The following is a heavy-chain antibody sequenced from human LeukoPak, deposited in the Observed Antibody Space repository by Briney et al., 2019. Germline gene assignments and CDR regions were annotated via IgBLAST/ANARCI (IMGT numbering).Heavy chain of an antibody. D-gene: IGHD6-6*01. Sequence: AGGSLRLSCAASGFTFSSYVMSWVRQAPGKGLEWVSAISGSGGSTYYADSVKGRLTISRDNSKNTLYLQMNSLRAEDTAVYYCARGQLQFDYWGQGTLVTVSS. J-gene: IGHJ4*02. CDR2: ISGSGGST. CDR1: GFTFSSYV. V-gene: IGHV3-23*01. CDR3: ARGQLQFDY.